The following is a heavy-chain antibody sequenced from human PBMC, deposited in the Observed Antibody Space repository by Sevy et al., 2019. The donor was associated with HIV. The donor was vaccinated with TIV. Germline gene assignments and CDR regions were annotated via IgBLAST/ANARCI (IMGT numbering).Heavy chain of an antibody. CDR1: GFSFSNYW. V-gene: IGHV3-7*03. D-gene: IGHD2-2*01. J-gene: IGHJ6*02. CDR2: IKRDGSER. Sequence: GGSLRLSCAASGFSFSNYWMSWVRQAPGKVLEWVANIKRDGSERYSVDSVKGRFSISRDNAKNSLFLQMNSLRAEDTALYYCARDCSSTTCLWGLDVWGQGTTVTVSS. CDR3: ARDCSSTTCLWGLDV.